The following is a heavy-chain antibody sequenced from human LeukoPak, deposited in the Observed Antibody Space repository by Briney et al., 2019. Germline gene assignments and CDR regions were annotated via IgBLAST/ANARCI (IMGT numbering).Heavy chain of an antibody. CDR1: GYTFSNYA. CDR3: ARVRVVAAALGGNWFDT. CDR2: KSDHNGVT. Sequence: ASVKVSCKASGYTFSNYAIAWVRQVPGQGLEWMGWKSDHNGVTKYLDNVAQKFQGRVTMTIDTSTRTAYLEVGELRSDDAAVYFCARVRVVAAALGGNWFDTWGQGTLVTVSS. D-gene: IGHD2-15*01. V-gene: IGHV1-18*04. J-gene: IGHJ5*02.